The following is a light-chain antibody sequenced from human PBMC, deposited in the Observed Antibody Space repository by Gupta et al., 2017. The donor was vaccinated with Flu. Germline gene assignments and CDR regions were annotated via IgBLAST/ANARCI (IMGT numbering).Light chain of an antibody. V-gene: IGKV1-27*01. J-gene: IGKJ4*01. CDR2: AAS. CDR3: QKFNGAPLT. CDR1: QDIRDS. Sequence: TCRASQDIRDSLAWYQHKPGKGPSLLIYAASTLHSGVPSRFRGSGSGTEFTLTISSLQPEDVATYYCQKFNGAPLTFGRGTKVEI.